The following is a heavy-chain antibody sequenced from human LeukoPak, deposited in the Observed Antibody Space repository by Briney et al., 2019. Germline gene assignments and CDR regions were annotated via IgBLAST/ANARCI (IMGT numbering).Heavy chain of an antibody. Sequence: GGSLRLSCAASGFTFDDYGMTWVSQVPGKGLEWIAEINWIGDTTRYGDSVKGRFTISRDNAKNSLDLQINSLRVEDTAFYYCATNPPGRTSLLDWGEGTLVTVSS. CDR1: GFTFDDYG. D-gene: IGHD1-1*01. CDR3: ATNPPGRTSLLD. V-gene: IGHV3-20*04. CDR2: INWIGDTT. J-gene: IGHJ1*01.